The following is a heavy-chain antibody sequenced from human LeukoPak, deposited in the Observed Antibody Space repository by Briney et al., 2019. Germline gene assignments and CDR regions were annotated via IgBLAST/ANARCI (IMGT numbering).Heavy chain of an antibody. CDR3: ARHLRYSSSWLNNWFDP. J-gene: IGHJ5*02. Sequence: SETLFLTCAVYGGSFSGYYWSWIRQPPGKGLEWIGEINHSGSTNYNPSLKSRVTISVDTSKNQFSLKLSSVTAADTAVYYCARHLRYSSSWLNNWFDPWGQGTLVTVSS. CDR2: INHSGST. CDR1: GGSFSGYY. D-gene: IGHD6-13*01. V-gene: IGHV4-34*01.